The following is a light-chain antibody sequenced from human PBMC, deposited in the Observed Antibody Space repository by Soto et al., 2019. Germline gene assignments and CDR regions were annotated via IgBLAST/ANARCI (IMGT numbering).Light chain of an antibody. V-gene: IGKV1-5*03. Sequence: DIQMTQSPSTLSASIGDRVTITCRASQSVDSWLAWYQQQPGKAPKLLIYKASSLQTGVPSRFSGSGSGTEFTLTISSLQPDDFATYYCQHYGDYSRVFGQGTKVEIK. J-gene: IGKJ1*01. CDR3: QHYGDYSRV. CDR1: QSVDSW. CDR2: KAS.